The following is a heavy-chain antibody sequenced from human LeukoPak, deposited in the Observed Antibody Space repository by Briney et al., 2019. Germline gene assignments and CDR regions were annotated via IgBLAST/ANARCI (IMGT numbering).Heavy chain of an antibody. J-gene: IGHJ5*02. Sequence: ASVKVSCKASGYTFTGYYMHWVRQAPGQGLEWMGWINPNSGGTNYAQKFQGRVTMTRDTSISTAYMELSRLRSDDTAVYYCARDSLGYCSSTSCYAYWFDPWGQGTLVTVSS. D-gene: IGHD2-2*01. V-gene: IGHV1-2*02. CDR1: GYTFTGYY. CDR3: ARDSLGYCSSTSCYAYWFDP. CDR2: INPNSGGT.